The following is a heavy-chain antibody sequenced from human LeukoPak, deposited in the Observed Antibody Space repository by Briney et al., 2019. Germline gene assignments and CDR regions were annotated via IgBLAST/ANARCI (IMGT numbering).Heavy chain of an antibody. CDR2: INHSGTT. J-gene: IGHJ6*02. Sequence: KPSETLSLTCAVYGGSFSGYHWSWVRQSPGKGLDWLGYINHSGTTNYDPSLKSRITMSIDTSKKEFSLKVTSLTAADTAVYYCAAGVWERLGAAIDHYYYALHVWGRGTMVTVSS. CDR3: AAGVWERLGAAIDHYYYALHV. V-gene: IGHV4-34*10. CDR1: GGSFSGYH. D-gene: IGHD1-26*01.